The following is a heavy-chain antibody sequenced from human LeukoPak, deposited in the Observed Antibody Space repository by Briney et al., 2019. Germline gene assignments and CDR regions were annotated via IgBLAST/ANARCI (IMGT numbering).Heavy chain of an antibody. CDR3: ARRGYSYGYSGNWFDP. CDR1: GYTFTSYD. J-gene: IGHJ5*02. D-gene: IGHD5-18*01. Sequence: ASVKVSCKASGYTFTSYDINWVRQATGQGLEWMGWMNPNSGNTGYAQKFQGRVTMTRNTSISTAYMELSSLRSEDTAVYYCARRGYSYGYSGNWFDPWGQGTLVTVSS. CDR2: MNPNSGNT. V-gene: IGHV1-8*01.